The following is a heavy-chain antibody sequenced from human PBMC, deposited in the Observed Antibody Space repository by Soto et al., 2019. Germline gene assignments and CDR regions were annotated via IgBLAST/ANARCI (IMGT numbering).Heavy chain of an antibody. CDR1: GYTFTGYY. J-gene: IGHJ6*02. D-gene: IGHD2-15*01. Sequence: ASVKVSCKASGYTFTGYYMHWVRQAPGQGLEWMGWINPNSGGTNYAQKFQGRVTMTRDTSTSTVYMELSSLRSEDTAVYYCARERIYGVVVAATYYYYYYGMDVWGQGTTVTVSS. CDR3: ARERIYGVVVAATYYYYYYGMDV. V-gene: IGHV1-2*02. CDR2: INPNSGGT.